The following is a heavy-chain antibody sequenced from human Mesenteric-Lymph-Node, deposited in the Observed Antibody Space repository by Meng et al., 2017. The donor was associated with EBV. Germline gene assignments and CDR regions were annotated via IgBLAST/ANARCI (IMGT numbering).Heavy chain of an antibody. CDR2: INTGKGDT. J-gene: IGHJ4*02. Sequence: QCQCVVSGAEVKKPGASVKVSCKTSGYTYNRYTIHWVRQAPGQSLEWMGWINTGKGDTKYSQKFQGRFTITRDTSANTAYMDLSSLRSEDTAFYYCATAYGSGSLDYWGQGTLVTVSS. D-gene: IGHD3-10*01. CDR1: GYTYNRYT. V-gene: IGHV1-3*04. CDR3: ATAYGSGSLDY.